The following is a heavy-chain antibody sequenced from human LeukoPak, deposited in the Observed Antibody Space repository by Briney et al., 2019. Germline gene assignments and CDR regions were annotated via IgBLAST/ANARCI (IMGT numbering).Heavy chain of an antibody. CDR1: GGSMSSSKW. V-gene: IGHV4-4*02. CDR3: ARPTGRGDYPTDAFDI. Sequence: PSETLSLTCAVYGGSMSSSKWGGGVRQPTGKGVEWIGEIYYSESANYNPSLTSRVTISIDKSKNQFSLLLSSVTAADTAVYSCARPTGRGDYPTDAFDIWGQGTVVTVSS. D-gene: IGHD4-11*01. J-gene: IGHJ3*02. CDR2: IYYSESA.